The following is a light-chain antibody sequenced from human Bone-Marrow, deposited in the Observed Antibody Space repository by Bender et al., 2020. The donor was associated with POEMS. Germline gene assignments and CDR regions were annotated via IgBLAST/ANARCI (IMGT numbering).Light chain of an antibody. CDR2: EVT. J-gene: IGLJ2*01. CDR1: SSDVGGYAF. V-gene: IGLV2-23*02. Sequence: QSALTQPASVSGSPGQSITISCTGTSSDVGGYAFVSWYQHHPGKTPKLILFEVTRRPSGVSDRFSGSKSGNTASLTISGLQPDDEAVYYCCSYADGSNLVFGGGTKVTVL. CDR3: CSYADGSNLV.